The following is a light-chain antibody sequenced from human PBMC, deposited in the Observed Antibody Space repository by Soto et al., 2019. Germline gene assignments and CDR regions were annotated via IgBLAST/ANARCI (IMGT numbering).Light chain of an antibody. CDR2: GVT. CDR3: SSFTSNRIYV. Sequence: QSALTQPTSVSGSPGQSITISCTGNHNDIGVYDYVSWYQQHPGRAPRLLIHGVTTRPSGISDRFSASKSGLTASLTISGLQPEDEADYYCSSFTSNRIYVFGPGTKVTV. CDR1: HNDIGVYDY. J-gene: IGLJ1*01. V-gene: IGLV2-14*03.